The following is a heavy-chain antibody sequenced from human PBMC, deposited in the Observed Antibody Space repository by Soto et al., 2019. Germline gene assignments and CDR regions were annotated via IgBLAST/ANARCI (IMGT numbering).Heavy chain of an antibody. CDR3: ARGTAGDFWSGYYSSTYMDV. V-gene: IGHV1-2*04. CDR2: INPNSGGT. D-gene: IGHD3-3*01. Sequence: ASVKVSCKASGYSFTGYYMHWVRHAPGQGLEWMGWINPNSGGTNYAQKFQGWVTMTRDTSISTAYMDLSRLRSDDTAVYYCARGTAGDFWSGYYSSTYMDVWGKGTTVTVSS. CDR1: GYSFTGYY. J-gene: IGHJ6*03.